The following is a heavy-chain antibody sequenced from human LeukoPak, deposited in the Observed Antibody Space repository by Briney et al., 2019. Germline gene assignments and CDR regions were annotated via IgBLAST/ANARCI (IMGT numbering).Heavy chain of an antibody. Sequence: PGGSLRLSCAASGFTFTNYAIHWVRQAPGKGLEWLAVVSSDETTKFYADSVKGQFTISRDNSKNTVYLQMDSLRTEDTSVYYCVKKGGNSGRYDYFDYWGQGTLVTVSS. D-gene: IGHD6-19*01. J-gene: IGHJ4*02. V-gene: IGHV3-30-3*02. CDR3: VKKGGNSGRYDYFDY. CDR2: VSSDETTK. CDR1: GFTFTNYA.